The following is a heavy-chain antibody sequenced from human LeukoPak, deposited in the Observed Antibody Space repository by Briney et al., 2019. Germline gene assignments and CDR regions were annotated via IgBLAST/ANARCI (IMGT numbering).Heavy chain of an antibody. Sequence: PSETLSLTCTVSGGSLSSYYWSWIRQPPGKGLEWIGYIYYTGSTNYSPSLKSRVTISVDTSKNQFSLKLSSVTAADTAVYYRARGPLRYCSSTSCYILRSWFDPWGQGTLVTVSS. D-gene: IGHD2-2*02. CDR2: IYYTGST. J-gene: IGHJ5*02. V-gene: IGHV4-59*12. CDR3: ARGPLRYCSSTSCYILRSWFDP. CDR1: GGSLSSYY.